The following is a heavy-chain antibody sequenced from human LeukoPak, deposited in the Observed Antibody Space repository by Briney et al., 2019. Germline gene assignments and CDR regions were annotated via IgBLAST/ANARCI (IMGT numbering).Heavy chain of an antibody. CDR3: ASGPIGSGPFQH. V-gene: IGHV1-8*01. CDR2: MNPNSGNT. Sequence: ASVKVSCKASGYTFTSYDINWVRQATGQGLEWMGWMNPNSGNTGYAQKFQGRVTMTRNTSISTAYMELSSLRSEDTAVYYCASGPIGSGPFQHWGQGTLVTVSS. CDR1: GYTFTSYD. J-gene: IGHJ1*01.